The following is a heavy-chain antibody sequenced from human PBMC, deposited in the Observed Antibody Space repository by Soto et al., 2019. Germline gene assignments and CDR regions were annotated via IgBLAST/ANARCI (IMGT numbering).Heavy chain of an antibody. CDR2: TYYRSKWYN. J-gene: IGHJ6*02. D-gene: IGHD6-13*01. CDR3: ARDSSSWEYYYYGMDV. V-gene: IGHV6-1*01. Sequence: PSQTLSLTCXISGDGVSSNSAGWNWIRQSPSRGLEWLGRTYYRSKWYNDYAVSVKSRITINPDTSKNQFSLQLNSVTPEDTAVYYCARDSSSWEYYYYGMDVWGQGTTVTVSS. CDR1: GDGVSSNSAG.